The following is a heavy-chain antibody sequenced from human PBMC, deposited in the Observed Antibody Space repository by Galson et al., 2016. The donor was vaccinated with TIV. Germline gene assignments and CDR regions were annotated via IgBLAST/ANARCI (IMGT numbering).Heavy chain of an antibody. J-gene: IGHJ4*02. CDR1: GFTFSDYA. D-gene: IGHD2-21*02. Sequence: SLRLSCAASGFTFSDYAMNWVRQAPGKGLEWLSYISSSCGTIYYAKSVKGRLTISRDNAKKSLYLEVSSLRADDTALYYCARVSRPNGDNVCDSWGQGTLVIVSS. CDR3: ARVSRPNGDNVCDS. CDR2: ISSSCGTI. V-gene: IGHV3-48*03.